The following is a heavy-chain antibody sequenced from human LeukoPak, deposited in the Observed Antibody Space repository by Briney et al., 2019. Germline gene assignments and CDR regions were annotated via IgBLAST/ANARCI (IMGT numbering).Heavy chain of an antibody. Sequence: PSETLSLTCTVSAGSVSNGPYYWGWIRQPPGKGLEWIGTFYYSGSTDYNPSLKSRVTISVDTSKNQFSLKLSSVTAADTAVYYCARLQSGSLDYWGQGTLVTVSS. CDR2: FYYSGST. V-gene: IGHV4-39*01. J-gene: IGHJ4*02. CDR3: ARLQSGSLDY. CDR1: AGSVSNGPYY. D-gene: IGHD5-12*01.